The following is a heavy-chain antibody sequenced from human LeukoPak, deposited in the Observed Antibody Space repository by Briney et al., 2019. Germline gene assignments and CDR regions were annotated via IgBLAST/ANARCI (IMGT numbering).Heavy chain of an antibody. V-gene: IGHV3-7*01. CDR2: INQDGSDK. Sequence: XLTXXXHWMNWVRQAPGKGLECVANINQDGSDKYYVDSVKGRFTISRENTKNSLYLQMNSLRAEDTAVYYCVGGDYWGQGTLVTVSS. CDR3: VGGDY. J-gene: IGHJ4*02. CDR1: XLTXXXHW.